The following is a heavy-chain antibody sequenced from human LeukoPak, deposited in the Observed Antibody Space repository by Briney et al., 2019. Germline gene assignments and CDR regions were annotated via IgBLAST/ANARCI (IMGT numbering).Heavy chain of an antibody. V-gene: IGHV1-24*01. J-gene: IGHJ4*02. CDR1: GYTLTELS. D-gene: IGHD3-3*01. Sequence: ASVKVSCKVSGYTLTELSMHWVRQAPGKGLEWMGGFDPEDGETIYAQKFQGRVTMTEDTSTDTAYMELSSLRSEDTAEYYCATARGFLESRDYWGQGALVTVSS. CDR2: FDPEDGET. CDR3: ATARGFLESRDY.